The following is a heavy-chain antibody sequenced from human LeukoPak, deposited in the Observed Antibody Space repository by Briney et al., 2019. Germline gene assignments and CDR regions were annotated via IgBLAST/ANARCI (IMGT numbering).Heavy chain of an antibody. CDR1: GFTFSSYS. V-gene: IGHV3-21*01. Sequence: GGSLRLSCAASGFTFSSYSMNWVRQAPGKGLEWFSSISSSSSYIYYADSVKGRFTISRDNAKNSLYLQMNSLRAEDTAVYYCASPAAMGGYYGMDVWGQGTTVTVSS. J-gene: IGHJ6*02. CDR3: ASPAAMGGYYGMDV. CDR2: ISSSSSYI. D-gene: IGHD2-2*01.